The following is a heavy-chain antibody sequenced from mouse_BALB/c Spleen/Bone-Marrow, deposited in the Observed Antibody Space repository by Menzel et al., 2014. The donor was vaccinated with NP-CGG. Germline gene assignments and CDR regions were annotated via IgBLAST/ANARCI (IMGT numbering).Heavy chain of an antibody. V-gene: IGHV5-12-2*01. J-gene: IGHJ3*01. D-gene: IGHD3-3*01. CDR2: ISNGGGST. Sequence: DVKLVESGGGLVQPGGSLKLSCAASGFTFSSYTMPWVRQTPEKRLEWVAYISNGGGSTYYPDTVKGRFTISRDNAKNTLYLQMSSLKSEDTAMYYCARHEGRGFAYWGQGTLVTVSA. CDR3: ARHEGRGFAY. CDR1: GFTFSSYT.